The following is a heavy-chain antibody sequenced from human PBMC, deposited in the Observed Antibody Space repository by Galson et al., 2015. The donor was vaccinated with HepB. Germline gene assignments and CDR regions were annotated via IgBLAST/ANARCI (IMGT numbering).Heavy chain of an antibody. J-gene: IGHJ2*01. D-gene: IGHD2-15*01. V-gene: IGHV4-59*01. CDR2: IYYTGNT. Sequence: SETLSLTCTVSGGSISSYYWNWIRQPPGKGLEWIGYIYYTGNTNYNPSLKSRVSMSVDTSKNQISLKLSSVTAADTAVYYCAGDGSQLGYCSKGSCYPGYFDLWGRGSLVAVSS. CDR1: GGSISSYY. CDR3: AGDGSQLGYCSKGSCYPGYFDL.